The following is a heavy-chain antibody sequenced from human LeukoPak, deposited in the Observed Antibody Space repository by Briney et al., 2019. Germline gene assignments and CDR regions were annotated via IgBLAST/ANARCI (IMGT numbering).Heavy chain of an antibody. CDR3: AGTRVVSAISVAGNFQH. Sequence: GGTLRLSCAASGFTFSRYDKHWVRQAPGKGLEGVAFIRYDGSNKYYADSVKGRYTIFKDNEKNRLHQQKKRQRADDSGVYYCAGTRVVSAISVAGNFQHWGQGTLVPVSS. V-gene: IGHV3-30*02. CDR1: GFTFSRYD. D-gene: IGHD2-21*02. J-gene: IGHJ1*01. CDR2: IRYDGSNK.